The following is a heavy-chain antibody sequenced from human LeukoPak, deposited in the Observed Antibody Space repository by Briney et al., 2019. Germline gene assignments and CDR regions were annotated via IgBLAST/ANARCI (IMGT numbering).Heavy chain of an antibody. CDR1: GYSFTTYY. CDR3: ARGDGFDI. CDR2: TYPGDSAT. J-gene: IGHJ3*02. Sequence: GESLKISCKGSGYSFTTYYIAWVRQMPGKGLEWMGITYPGDSATRYSPSFQGQVTMSADKSVNTAYLQWSSLKASDTAMYYCARGDGFDIWGLGTMVTVSS. V-gene: IGHV5-51*01.